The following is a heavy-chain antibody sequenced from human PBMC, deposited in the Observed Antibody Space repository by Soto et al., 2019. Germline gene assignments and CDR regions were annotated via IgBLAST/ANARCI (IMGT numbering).Heavy chain of an antibody. V-gene: IGHV1-24*01. CDR3: ATEPPLRYFDWLPKFDY. CDR2: FDPEDGET. J-gene: IGHJ4*02. D-gene: IGHD3-9*01. Sequence: ASVKVSCKVSGYTLTELSVHWVRQAPGKGLEWMGGFDPEDGETIYAQKFQGRVTMTEDTSTDTAYMELSSLRSEDTAVYYCATEPPLRYFDWLPKFDYWGQGTLVTVSS. CDR1: GYTLTELS.